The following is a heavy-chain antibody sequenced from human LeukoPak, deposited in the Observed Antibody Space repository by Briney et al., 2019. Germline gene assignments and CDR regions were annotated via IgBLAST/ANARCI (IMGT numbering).Heavy chain of an antibody. D-gene: IGHD6-6*01. CDR1: GYTFTGYY. Sequence: VASVKVSCKASGYTFTGYYMHWVRQAPGQGLEWMGRINPNSGGTNYAQKFQGRVTMTRDTSISTAYMEPSRLRSDDTAVYYCARDLPRYSSSSPADYWGQGTLVTVSS. V-gene: IGHV1-2*06. J-gene: IGHJ4*02. CDR3: ARDLPRYSSSSPADY. CDR2: INPNSGGT.